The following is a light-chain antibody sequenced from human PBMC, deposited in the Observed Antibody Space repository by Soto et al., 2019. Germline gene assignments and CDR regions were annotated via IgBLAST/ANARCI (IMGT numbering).Light chain of an antibody. CDR2: GAS. V-gene: IGKV3-20*01. CDR3: QQYGSAPT. CDR1: QSVRSSY. J-gene: IGKJ1*01. Sequence: EIVLTQSPGTLSLSPGERATLSCRASQSVRSSYLAWYQQKPGQAPRLLIYGASSRATGIPDRFSGSGSGTDITLTISRLEPEDFAVYYCQQYGSAPTFGQGTKVEI.